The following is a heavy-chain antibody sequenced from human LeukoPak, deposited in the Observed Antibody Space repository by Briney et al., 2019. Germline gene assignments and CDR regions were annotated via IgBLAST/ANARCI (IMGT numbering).Heavy chain of an antibody. J-gene: IGHJ6*03. CDR3: ARAGGYSYGRRAYMDV. CDR2: IFYSGST. Sequence: SETLSLTCTVSSGSISTSNYYWGWVRQPPGKALEWIGNIFYSGSTYYSPSLKSRVTISLDTSRNQFSLKLNSVTAADTAVYYCARAGGYSYGRRAYMDVWGKGTTVTVSS. CDR1: SGSISTSNYY. D-gene: IGHD5-18*01. V-gene: IGHV4-39*07.